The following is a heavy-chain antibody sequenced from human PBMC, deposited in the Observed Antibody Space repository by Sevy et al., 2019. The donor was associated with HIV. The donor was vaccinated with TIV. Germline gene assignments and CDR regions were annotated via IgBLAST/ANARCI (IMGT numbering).Heavy chain of an antibody. CDR1: GLTFSNYV. J-gene: IGHJ3*02. CDR2: ISGRSGTT. CDR3: TRNLSPSGAFDI. V-gene: IGHV3-23*01. D-gene: IGHD6-25*01. Sequence: GGSLRLSCAASGLTFSNYVMSWVRQAPGKGLEWISVISGRSGTTYAAESVKGRFTISRDNSKNMLYLHMSSLGTEDTAVYYCTRNLSPSGAFDIWGQGTRVTVSS.